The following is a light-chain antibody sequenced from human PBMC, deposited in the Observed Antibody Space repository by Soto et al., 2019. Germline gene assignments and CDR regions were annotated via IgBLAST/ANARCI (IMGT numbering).Light chain of an antibody. CDR3: HQRSNWPPFT. J-gene: IGKJ2*01. CDR1: QSVSGY. V-gene: IGKV3-11*01. CDR2: DAS. Sequence: EIVLTQSPATLSLSPGERATLSCRASQSVSGYLAWYQHRPGQAPRLLIFDASNRATDSPARFSGSGSGTDFTLTISSLEPEDSAVYYCHQRSNWPPFTFGQGTKLEIK.